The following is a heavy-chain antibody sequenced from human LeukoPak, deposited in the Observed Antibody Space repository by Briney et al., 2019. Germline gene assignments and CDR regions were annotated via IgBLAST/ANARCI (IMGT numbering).Heavy chain of an antibody. Sequence: SEALSLTCTVSGASITSSNYFWGWIRQSPGKGLEWIGSIYYSGSTYYNPSLKSRVTISVETSKNQFSLKLSSVTAADTAVYYCARADPPYYYDGGAYYTGSDFFDYWGQGTPVTVSS. CDR2: IYYSGST. J-gene: IGHJ4*02. V-gene: IGHV4-39*07. D-gene: IGHD3-22*01. CDR3: ARADPPYYYDGGAYYTGSDFFDY. CDR1: GASITSSNYF.